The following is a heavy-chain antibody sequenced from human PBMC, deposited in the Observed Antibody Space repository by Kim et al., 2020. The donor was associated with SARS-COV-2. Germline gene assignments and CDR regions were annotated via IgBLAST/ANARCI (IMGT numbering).Heavy chain of an antibody. V-gene: IGHV3-9*01. J-gene: IGHJ5*02. CDR2: ISWNSGSI. CDR3: AKGLSFDP. CDR1: GFTFDDYA. Sequence: GGSLRLSCAASGFTFDDYAMHWVRQAPGKGLEWVSGISWNSGSIGYADSVKGRFTISRDNAKNSLYLQMNSLRAEDTALYYCAKGLSFDPWGQGTLVTVSS.